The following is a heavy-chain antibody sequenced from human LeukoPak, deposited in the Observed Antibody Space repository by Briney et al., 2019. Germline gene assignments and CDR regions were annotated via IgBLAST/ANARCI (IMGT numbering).Heavy chain of an antibody. CDR2: INHSGST. V-gene: IGHV4-34*01. J-gene: IGHJ5*02. D-gene: IGHD6-19*01. CDR3: ARRRFRAVAGANWFDP. Sequence: SETLSLTCAVYGGSFSGYYWSWIRQPPGKGLEWIGEINHSGSTNYNPSLKSRVTISVDTSKNQFSLKLSSVTAADTAVYYCARRRFRAVAGANWFDPWGQRTLVTVSS. CDR1: GGSFSGYY.